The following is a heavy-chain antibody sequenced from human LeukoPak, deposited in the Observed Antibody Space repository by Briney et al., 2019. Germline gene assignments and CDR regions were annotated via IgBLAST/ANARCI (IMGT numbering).Heavy chain of an antibody. Sequence: GASVKVSCKASGYTFSGFYIHWVRQAPGQGLEWMGWINPNSGGTNYAQKFQGRVSMTRDTSISTAYMELSRLRSDDTAVYYCARAGVWDYDDSSGYHNGAFDIWGQGTMVTVSS. D-gene: IGHD3-22*01. V-gene: IGHV1-2*02. CDR2: INPNSGGT. CDR1: GYTFSGFY. CDR3: ARAGVWDYDDSSGYHNGAFDI. J-gene: IGHJ3*02.